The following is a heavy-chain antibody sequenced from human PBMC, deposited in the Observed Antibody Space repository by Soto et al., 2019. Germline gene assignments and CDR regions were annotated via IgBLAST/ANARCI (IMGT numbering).Heavy chain of an antibody. D-gene: IGHD4-17*01. CDR2: IFHTGST. Sequence: TLSLTCAVSGGSISSRNWWTWVRQPPGKGLEWIGQIFHTGSTDYNPSLKSRVTISLDKPKNQISLRVRSVTAADTALYYCASGDFSHFDSWGQGTRVTVSS. V-gene: IGHV4-4*02. CDR1: GGSISSRNW. J-gene: IGHJ4*02. CDR3: ASGDFSHFDS.